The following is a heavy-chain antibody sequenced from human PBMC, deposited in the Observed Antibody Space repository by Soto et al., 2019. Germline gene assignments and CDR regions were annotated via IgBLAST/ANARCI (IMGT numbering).Heavy chain of an antibody. CDR3: AKDIGYCSGGSCYYFDY. CDR1: GFTLRNYG. J-gene: IGHJ4*02. CDR2: ISGSGGST. Sequence: GGSLRLSCAASGFTLRNYGMNGVRQAPGKGLEWVSTISGSGGSTYYADSVKGRFTSSRDNSKNMLYLQMNSLRAEDTAVYYCAKDIGYCSGGSCYYFDYWGQGTLVTFSS. D-gene: IGHD2-15*01. V-gene: IGHV3-23*01.